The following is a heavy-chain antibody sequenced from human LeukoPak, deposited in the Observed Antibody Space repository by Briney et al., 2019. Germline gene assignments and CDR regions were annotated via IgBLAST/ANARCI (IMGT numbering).Heavy chain of an antibody. Sequence: KTSETLSLTCAVYGGSFSGYYWSWIRQPPGKGLEWIGEINHSGSTNYNPSLKSRVTISVDTSKNQFSLKLSSVTAADTAVYYCARGEQWLVSWPYYFDYWGQGTLVTVSS. CDR2: INHSGST. CDR1: GGSFSGYY. D-gene: IGHD6-19*01. J-gene: IGHJ4*02. V-gene: IGHV4-34*01. CDR3: ARGEQWLVSWPYYFDY.